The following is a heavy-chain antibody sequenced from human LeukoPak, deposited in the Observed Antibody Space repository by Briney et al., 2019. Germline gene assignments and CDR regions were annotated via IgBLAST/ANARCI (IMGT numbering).Heavy chain of an antibody. Sequence: GGSLRLSCVASGFIFSNYWMIWVRQAPGKGSEWVANIRQDGKEIHYVDSVKGRFTVSRDNAKNSLYLQMNSLRGEDTAVYYCVSAIRAHTLFDYWGQGTLVTVSS. V-gene: IGHV3-7*02. CDR1: GFIFSNYW. CDR3: VSAIRAHTLFDY. D-gene: IGHD3-10*01. CDR2: IRQDGKEI. J-gene: IGHJ4*02.